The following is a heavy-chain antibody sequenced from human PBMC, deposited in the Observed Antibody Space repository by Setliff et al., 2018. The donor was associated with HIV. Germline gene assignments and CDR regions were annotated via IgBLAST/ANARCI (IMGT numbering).Heavy chain of an antibody. V-gene: IGHV1-2*02. CDR3: ARSDGESGYSTGWYYFDY. Sequence: ASVKVSCKASGGTFSSYAISWVRQAPGQGLEWMGWISPNNGDTNIPQTFQGRVTMTRDTSINTAYMEFSSLRSDDTAVYYCARSDGESGYSTGWYYFDYWGQGTLVTVSS. CDR1: GGTFSSYA. CDR2: ISPNNGDT. J-gene: IGHJ4*02. D-gene: IGHD6-19*01.